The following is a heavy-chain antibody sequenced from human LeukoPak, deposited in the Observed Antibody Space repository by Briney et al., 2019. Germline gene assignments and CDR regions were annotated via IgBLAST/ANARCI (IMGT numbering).Heavy chain of an antibody. CDR2: IYSGGST. CDR3: ARDHFFPKEPRDGYNHEAFDI. V-gene: IGHV3-66*01. CDR1: GFTASSNY. D-gene: IGHD5-24*01. J-gene: IGHJ3*02. Sequence: GSLRLSCAASGFTASSNYMSWVRQAPGKGLEWVSVIYSGGSTYYADSVKGRFTISRDNSKNTLYLQMNSLRAEDTAVYYCARDHFFPKEPRDGYNHEAFDIWGQGTMVTVSS.